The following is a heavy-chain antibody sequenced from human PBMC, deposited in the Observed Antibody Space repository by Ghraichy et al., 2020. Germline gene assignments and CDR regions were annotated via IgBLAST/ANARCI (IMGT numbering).Heavy chain of an antibody. CDR2: ISGSGGST. Sequence: GGSLRLSCAASGFTFSSYAMSWVRQAPGKGLEWVSAISGSGGSTYYADSVKGRFTISRDNSKNTLYLQMNSLRAEDTAVYYCAKDTEYCSSTSCQSANWFDPWGQGTLVTVSS. V-gene: IGHV3-23*01. J-gene: IGHJ5*02. CDR1: GFTFSSYA. D-gene: IGHD2-2*01. CDR3: AKDTEYCSSTSCQSANWFDP.